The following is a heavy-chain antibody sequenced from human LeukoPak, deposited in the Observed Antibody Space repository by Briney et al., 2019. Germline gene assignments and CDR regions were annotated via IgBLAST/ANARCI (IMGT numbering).Heavy chain of an antibody. J-gene: IGHJ6*03. V-gene: IGHV1-2*02. CDR1: GYTFTGYY. Sequence: ASVKVSCKASGYTFTGYYMHWVRQVPGQGLEWMGWINPNSGGTNYAQKFQGRVTMTRDTSISTAYMELSRLRSDDTAVYYCARARGGVRGVITMDVWGKGTTVTVSS. D-gene: IGHD3-10*01. CDR3: ARARGGVRGVITMDV. CDR2: INPNSGGT.